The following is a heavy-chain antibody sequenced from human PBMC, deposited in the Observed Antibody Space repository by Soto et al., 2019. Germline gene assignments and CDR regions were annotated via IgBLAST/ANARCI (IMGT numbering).Heavy chain of an antibody. Sequence: SETLSLTCTVSGGSISSSSYYWGWIRQPPGKGLEWIGYIYYSGSTNYNPSLKSRVTISVDTSKNQFSLKLSSVTAADTAVYYCARGIWFGEKGPKYYFEYWGQGTLVTVSS. CDR3: ARGIWFGEKGPKYYFEY. V-gene: IGHV4-39*07. J-gene: IGHJ4*02. D-gene: IGHD3-10*01. CDR2: IYYSGST. CDR1: GGSISSSSYY.